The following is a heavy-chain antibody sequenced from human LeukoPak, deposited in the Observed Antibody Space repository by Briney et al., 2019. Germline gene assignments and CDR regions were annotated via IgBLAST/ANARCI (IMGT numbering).Heavy chain of an antibody. Sequence: GESLKISCKGSGYSFTSYWIGWVRQMPGKGLEWLRIIYPGDSDTRYSPSFQGQVTISADKSISTAYLQWSSLKASDTAMYYCARHQHCSGGSCYFVGAFDIWGQGTMVTVSS. J-gene: IGHJ3*02. D-gene: IGHD2-15*01. CDR1: GYSFTSYW. CDR3: ARHQHCSGGSCYFVGAFDI. V-gene: IGHV5-51*01. CDR2: IYPGDSDT.